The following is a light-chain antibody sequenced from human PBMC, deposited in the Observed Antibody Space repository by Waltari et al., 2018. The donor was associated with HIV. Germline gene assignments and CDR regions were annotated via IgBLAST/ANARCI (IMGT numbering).Light chain of an antibody. CDR1: QSVSTW. V-gene: IGKV1-5*03. CDR3: QQMNSFS. J-gene: IGKJ3*01. Sequence: IQMTQSPSTLSASLRDRVTITCRASQSVSTWLAWYQQKPGKAPKLVIYKTSSLETGVPSRFSGSGSGTEFTLTISDLHPDDFATYYCQQMNSFSFGPGTKVEI. CDR2: KTS.